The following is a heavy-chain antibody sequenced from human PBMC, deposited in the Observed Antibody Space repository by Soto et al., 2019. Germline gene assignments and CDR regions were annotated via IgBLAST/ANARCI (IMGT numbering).Heavy chain of an antibody. CDR3: ARSGGCSGGSCPLDY. J-gene: IGHJ4*02. CDR1: GFTFSSYS. D-gene: IGHD2-15*01. V-gene: IGHV3-21*01. Sequence: EVQLVESGGGLVKPGGSLRLSCAASGFTFSSYSMNWVRQAPGKGLEWVSSISSSSSYIYYADSVKGRFTISRDNAKNSLYLQMNSLRAEDTAVYYCARSGGCSGGSCPLDYWGQGTLVTVSS. CDR2: ISSSSSYI.